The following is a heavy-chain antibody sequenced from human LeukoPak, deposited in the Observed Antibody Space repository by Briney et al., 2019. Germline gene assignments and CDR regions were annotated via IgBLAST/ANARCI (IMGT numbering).Heavy chain of an antibody. Sequence: ASVKVSCKASGYTFTSYAMHWVRQAPGQRLEWMGWINAGNGNTKYSQEFQGRVTITRDTSASTAYMELSSLRSEDMAVYYCARVTHTELSTWFDPWGQGTLVTVSS. CDR1: GYTFTSYA. CDR3: ARVTHTELSTWFDP. J-gene: IGHJ5*02. CDR2: INAGNGNT. V-gene: IGHV1-3*03. D-gene: IGHD5-18*01.